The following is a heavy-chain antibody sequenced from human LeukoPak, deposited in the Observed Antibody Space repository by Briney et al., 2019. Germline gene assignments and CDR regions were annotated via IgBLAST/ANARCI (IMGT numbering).Heavy chain of an antibody. CDR1: GGSFSGYY. CDR3: ARAWNYGWFDP. D-gene: IGHD1-7*01. CDR2: INHSGST. V-gene: IGHV4-34*01. J-gene: IGHJ5*02. Sequence: NPSETLSLTCAVYGGSFSGYYWSWIRQPPGKGLEWIGEINHSGSTNYNPSLKSRVTISVDTSKNQFSLKLSSVTAADTAVYYCARAWNYGWFDPWGQGTLVTVSS.